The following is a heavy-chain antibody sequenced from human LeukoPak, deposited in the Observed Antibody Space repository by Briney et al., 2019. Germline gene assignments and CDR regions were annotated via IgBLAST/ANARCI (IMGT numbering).Heavy chain of an antibody. Sequence: PGGSLRPSRAASGFTFSDYDMHWVRHATGKGLEWVSAIGTAGDTYYTGSVKGRFTISRENAKNSLYLQMNSLRAGDTAVYYCARVAKERVGGVYYFDYWGQGTLVTVSS. CDR3: ARVAKERVGGVYYFDY. V-gene: IGHV3-13*01. CDR2: IGTAGDT. CDR1: GFTFSDYD. D-gene: IGHD1-1*01. J-gene: IGHJ4*02.